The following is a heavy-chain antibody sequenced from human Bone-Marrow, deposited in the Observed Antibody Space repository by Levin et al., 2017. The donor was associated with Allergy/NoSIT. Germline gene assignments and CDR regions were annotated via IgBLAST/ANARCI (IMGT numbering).Heavy chain of an antibody. CDR2: ISYDGGHK. V-gene: IGHV3-30*18. Sequence: PGGSLRLSCAASGFTFSSYGMHWVRQAPGKGLEWVAVISYDGGHKYYADSVKGRFTISRDNSNYTLYLQMNSLRVEDTAVYYCAKVALKRWWELWGPFDYWGQGTLVTVSS. CDR1: GFTFSSYG. CDR3: AKVALKRWWELWGPFDY. D-gene: IGHD1-26*01. J-gene: IGHJ4*02.